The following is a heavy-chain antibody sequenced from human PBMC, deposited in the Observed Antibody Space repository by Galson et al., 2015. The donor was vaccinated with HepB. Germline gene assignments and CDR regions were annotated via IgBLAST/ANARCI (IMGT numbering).Heavy chain of an antibody. V-gene: IGHV4-59*08. CDR3: ASTRPIDYYNGMDV. J-gene: IGHJ6*02. Sequence: GKGLEWIGYIFFSGSTNYNPSLKSRVTISVDTSKNQVSLKLSSVTVADTAVYYCASTRPIDYYNGMDVWGQGTTVTVSS. CDR2: IFFSGST.